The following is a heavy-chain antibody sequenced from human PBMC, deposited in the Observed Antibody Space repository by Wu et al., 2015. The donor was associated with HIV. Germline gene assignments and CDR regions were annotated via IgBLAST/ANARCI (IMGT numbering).Heavy chain of an antibody. CDR1: GGTFSSYA. CDR2: IIPIFGTA. V-gene: IGHV1-69*12. D-gene: IGHD3-22*01. Sequence: QVQLVQSGAEVKKPGSSVKVSCKASGGTFSSYAISWVRQAPGQGLEWMGGIIPIFGTANYAQKFQGRVTITADESTSTAYMELSSLRSEDTAVYYCARGLGGYYDSSGLGWFDPWGQGTLVTVSS. CDR3: ARGLGGYYDSSGLGWFDP. J-gene: IGHJ5*02.